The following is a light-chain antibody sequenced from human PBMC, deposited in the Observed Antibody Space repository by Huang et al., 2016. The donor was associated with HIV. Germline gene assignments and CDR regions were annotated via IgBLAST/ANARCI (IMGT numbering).Light chain of an antibody. CDR1: QSVSSSY. CDR2: GAS. V-gene: IGKV3-20*01. Sequence: EIVLTQSPGTLSLSPGERATLSCRASQSVSSSYLAWYQQKPGHAPRLLLYGASSRATGIPDRFSGSGSGTDFTLTISRLEPEDFAVYYCQQYNNLRYTFGQGTKLEIK. J-gene: IGKJ2*01. CDR3: QQYNNLRYT.